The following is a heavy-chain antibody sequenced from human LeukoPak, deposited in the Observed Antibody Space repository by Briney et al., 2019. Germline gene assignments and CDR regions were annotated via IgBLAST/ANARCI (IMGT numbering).Heavy chain of an antibody. J-gene: IGHJ4*02. V-gene: IGHV3-30*03. Sequence: PGRSLRLSCAASGLTFSSYGMHWVRQAPGKGLEWVAVISYDGGNKYYADSVKGRFTISRDNAKNTLYLQMNSLRAEDTAVYYCASGTASYYWGQGTLVTVSS. CDR2: ISYDGGNK. CDR3: ASGTASYY. CDR1: GLTFSSYG.